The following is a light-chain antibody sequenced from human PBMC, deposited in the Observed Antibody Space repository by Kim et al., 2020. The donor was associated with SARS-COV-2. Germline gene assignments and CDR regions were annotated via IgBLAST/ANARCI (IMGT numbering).Light chain of an antibody. CDR3: CSYAGSYTWV. J-gene: IGLJ3*02. CDR1: SSDVGGNNY. Sequence: GKAVTISCTGTSSDVGGNNYVSWYRQHPGKAPKLMIYDVSKRPSGVPDRFSGSKSGNTASLTISGLQAEDEADYYCCSYAGSYTWVFGGGTQLTVL. V-gene: IGLV2-11*01. CDR2: DVS.